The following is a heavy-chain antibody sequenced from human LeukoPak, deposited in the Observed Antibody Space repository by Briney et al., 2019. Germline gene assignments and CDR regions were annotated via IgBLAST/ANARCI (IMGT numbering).Heavy chain of an antibody. Sequence: SETLSLTCTVPGGSISSGTYYWSWIRQPPGKGLEWIGYIYYSGSTNYNPSLKSRVTISVDTSKNQFSLKLSSVTAADTAVYYCARVAYSSSWYSPYYYYYMDVWGKGTTVTVSS. V-gene: IGHV4-61*01. CDR3: ARVAYSSSWYSPYYYYYMDV. J-gene: IGHJ6*03. D-gene: IGHD6-13*01. CDR2: IYYSGST. CDR1: GGSISSGTYY.